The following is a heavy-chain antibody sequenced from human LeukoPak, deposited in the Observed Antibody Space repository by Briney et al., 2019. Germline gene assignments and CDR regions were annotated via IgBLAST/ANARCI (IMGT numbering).Heavy chain of an antibody. V-gene: IGHV1-69*04. D-gene: IGHD2-2*01. CDR1: GYTFTSYG. Sequence: SVKVSCKASGYTFTSYGISWVRQAPGQGLEWMGRIIPILGIANYAQKFQGRVTITADKSTSTAYMELGSLRSEDTAVYYCARERYQLLLNWFDPWGQGTLVTVSS. CDR2: IIPILGIA. J-gene: IGHJ5*02. CDR3: ARERYQLLLNWFDP.